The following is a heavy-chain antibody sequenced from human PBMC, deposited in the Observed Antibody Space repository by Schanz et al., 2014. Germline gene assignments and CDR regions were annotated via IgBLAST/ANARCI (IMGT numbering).Heavy chain of an antibody. D-gene: IGHD6-13*01. J-gene: IGHJ6*02. V-gene: IGHV3-33*01. CDR2: IWYDENNK. CDR3: ARVRRRIATPSTPSFRNYYYYAMDV. CDR1: GFTFSSYG. Sequence: QVQLVESGGGVAQFGRSLRLSCVASGFTFSSYGMHWVRQAPGKGLEWVAVIWYDENNKYYADSVKGRFTISRDNSKNTLYLQMNSLRAEDTSVYFCARVRRRIATPSTPSFRNYYYYAMDVWGQGTTVTVSS.